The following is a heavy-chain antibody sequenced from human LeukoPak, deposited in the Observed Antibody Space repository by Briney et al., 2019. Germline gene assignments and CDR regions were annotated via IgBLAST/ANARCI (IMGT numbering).Heavy chain of an antibody. CDR1: GGSISSYY. V-gene: IGHV4-59*08. D-gene: IGHD5-12*01. CDR2: IYYSGST. Sequence: PSETLSLTCTVSGGSISSYYWSWIRQPPGKGLEWIGYIYYSGSTNYNPSLKSRVTISVDTSKNQFSLKLSSVTAADTAVYYCARHVGSISGYGPVYWGQGTLVTVSS. CDR3: ARHVGSISGYGPVY. J-gene: IGHJ4*02.